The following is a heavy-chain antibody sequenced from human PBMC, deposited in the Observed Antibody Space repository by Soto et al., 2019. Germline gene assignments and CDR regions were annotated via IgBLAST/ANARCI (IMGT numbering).Heavy chain of an antibody. CDR3: AREMAAAFWGMDV. CDR1: GDTFNTYA. D-gene: IGHD6-13*01. J-gene: IGHJ6*02. CDR2: IIPIFGKA. V-gene: IGHV1-69*12. Sequence: QVQLVQSGAEVKKPGSSVKVSCKVSGDTFNTYAISWVRQAPGQGLEWMGGIIPIFGKANYAQKFQGRVTITADESTSTAYMELSSVTSDDTAIYYCAREMAAAFWGMDVWGQGTTVTVSS.